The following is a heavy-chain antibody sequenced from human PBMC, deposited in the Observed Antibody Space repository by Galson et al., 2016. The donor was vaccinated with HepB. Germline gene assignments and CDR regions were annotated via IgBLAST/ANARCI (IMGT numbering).Heavy chain of an antibody. J-gene: IGHJ6*02. CDR3: ARGAVDVGPSGTTFRYYYGMDV. CDR1: GGTFNSSA. D-gene: IGHD1-7*01. V-gene: IGHV1-69*06. Sequence: SVKVSCKASGGTFNSSAINWVRQAPGQGLEWMGGIIPIFETANYAQNFQGRVSISADKSTGTANMELTSLRSDDTAVYYCARGAVDVGPSGTTFRYYYGMDVWAKGPRSPSP. CDR2: IIPIFETA.